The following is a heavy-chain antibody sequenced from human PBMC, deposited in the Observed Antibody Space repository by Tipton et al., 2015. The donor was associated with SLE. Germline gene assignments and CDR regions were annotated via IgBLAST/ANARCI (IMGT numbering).Heavy chain of an antibody. CDR2: ISGSGGST. V-gene: IGHV3-23*01. D-gene: IGHD5-12*01. CDR3: ARGLTASGYNFYYYAMDV. J-gene: IGHJ6*02. Sequence: SLRLSCAASGFTFSSYAMSWVRQAPGKGLEWVSAISGSGGSTYYADSVKGRFTISRDNSKNTLYLQMNSLRAEDTAVYYCARGLTASGYNFYYYAMDVWGQGTTVTVSS. CDR1: GFTFSSYA.